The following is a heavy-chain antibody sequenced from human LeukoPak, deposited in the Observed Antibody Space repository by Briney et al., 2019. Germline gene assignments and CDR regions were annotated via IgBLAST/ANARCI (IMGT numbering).Heavy chain of an antibody. J-gene: IGHJ6*03. Sequence: ASVKVSCKASGYTFTSYYMHWVRQAPGQGLEWMGIINPSGGSTSYAQKFQGRVTMTRDMSTSTVYMELSSLRSEDTAVYYCARERLPKDYYYYMDVWGKGTTVTVSS. V-gene: IGHV1-46*01. CDR1: GYTFTSYY. CDR2: INPSGGST. CDR3: ARERLPKDYYYYMDV. D-gene: IGHD5-12*01.